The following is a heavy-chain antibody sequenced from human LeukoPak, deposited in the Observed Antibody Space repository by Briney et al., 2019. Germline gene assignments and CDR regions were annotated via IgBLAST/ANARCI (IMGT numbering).Heavy chain of an antibody. D-gene: IGHD5-24*01. V-gene: IGHV3-11*01. CDR2: ISSGGRTI. CDR3: ARDRASRYGMGV. CDR1: GFTFSDYY. Sequence: GGALRLSCAGSGFTFSDYYMSWIRQAPGKGLEGLSYISSGGRTIYYADSVKGRFTISRDNAKNSLYLQMNNLRAEDTAVYYFARDRASRYGMGVWGQGTTVTVSS. J-gene: IGHJ6*02.